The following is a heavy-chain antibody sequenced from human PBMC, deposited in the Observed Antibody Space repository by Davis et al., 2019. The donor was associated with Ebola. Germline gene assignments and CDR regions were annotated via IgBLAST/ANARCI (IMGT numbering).Heavy chain of an antibody. J-gene: IGHJ4*02. D-gene: IGHD1-26*01. CDR3: AKEFGWELRGKFDY. Sequence: PGGSLRLSCAASGFTFDDYAMHCVRQAPGKGLEWVSGTSWNSGSIGYADSVKGRFTISRDNAKNSLYLQMNSLRAEDTALYYCAKEFGWELRGKFDYWGQGTLVTVSS. CDR1: GFTFDDYA. CDR2: TSWNSGSI. V-gene: IGHV3-9*01.